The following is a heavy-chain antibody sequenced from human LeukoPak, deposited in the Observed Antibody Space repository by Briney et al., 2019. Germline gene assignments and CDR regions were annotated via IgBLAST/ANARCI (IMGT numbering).Heavy chain of an antibody. CDR2: MNPNSGNT. CDR3: ARVGGGGYSSSWYVFDY. J-gene: IGHJ4*02. Sequence: GASVKVSCKASGYTFTSYDINWVRQATGQGLEWMGWMNPNSGNTGYAQKFQGRVTMTRDMSTSTVYMELSSLRSEDTAVYYCARVGGGGYSSSWYVFDYWGQGTLVTVSS. V-gene: IGHV1-8*01. CDR1: GYTFTSYD. D-gene: IGHD6-13*01.